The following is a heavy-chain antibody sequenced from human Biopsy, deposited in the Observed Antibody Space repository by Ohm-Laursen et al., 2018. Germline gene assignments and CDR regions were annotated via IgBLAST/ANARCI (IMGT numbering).Heavy chain of an antibody. Sequence: SETLSLTCTVSGGSISSYYWNWIRQPPGKGLEWIGYIYYSGTTNYNPSLKSRVTISVDTSKNQFSLKLRSVTAADTAVYYCAREAAIIDPRTRAFDYWGQGTLVTVSS. CDR2: IYYSGTT. V-gene: IGHV4-59*01. D-gene: IGHD6-25*01. CDR1: GGSISSYY. CDR3: AREAAIIDPRTRAFDY. J-gene: IGHJ4*02.